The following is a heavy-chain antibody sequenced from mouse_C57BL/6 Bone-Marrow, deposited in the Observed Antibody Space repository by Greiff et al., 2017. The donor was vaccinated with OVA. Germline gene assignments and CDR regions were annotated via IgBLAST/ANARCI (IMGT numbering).Heavy chain of an antibody. V-gene: IGHV1-76*01. J-gene: IGHJ2*01. CDR1: GYTFTDYY. CDR2: IYPGSGNI. CDR3: ASAGRLRDCYDY. D-gene: IGHD2-2*01. Sequence: VQLQQSGPELVRPGASVKLSCKASGYTFTDYYISWVKQRPGQGLEWIARIYPGSGNIYYNEKFKGKATLTAEKSSSTAYMQLSSLTSDDSAVSVYASAGRLRDCYDYGGRGKTITVSS.